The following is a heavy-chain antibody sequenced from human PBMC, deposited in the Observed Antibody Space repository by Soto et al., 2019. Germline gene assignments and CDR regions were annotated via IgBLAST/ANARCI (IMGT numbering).Heavy chain of an antibody. CDR3: ARDRVGIGWEVTGYYYYGMDV. J-gene: IGHJ6*02. CDR1: GYTFTGYY. Sequence: GASVKVSCKASGYTFTGYYMHWVRQAPGQGLEWMGWINPNSGGTNYAQKFQGWVTMTRDTSISTAYMELSRLRSDDTAVYYCARDRVGIGWEVTGYYYYGMDVWGQGTTVTVSS. D-gene: IGHD1-26*01. CDR2: INPNSGGT. V-gene: IGHV1-2*04.